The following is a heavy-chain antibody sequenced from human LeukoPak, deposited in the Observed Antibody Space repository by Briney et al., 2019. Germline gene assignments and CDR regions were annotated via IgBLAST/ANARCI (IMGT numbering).Heavy chain of an antibody. CDR1: GYTFTRYG. Sequence: ASVKVSCKASGYTFTRYGMSWVRQAPGQGFQWMGWINTNTGNPTYAQDFTGRFVFSLDTSVSTAYLQISTLKAEDTAVYYCARDGRYDSSAFFLDYWGQGTLVTVSS. J-gene: IGHJ4*02. D-gene: IGHD3-22*01. CDR2: INTNTGNP. CDR3: ARDGRYDSSAFFLDY. V-gene: IGHV7-4-1*02.